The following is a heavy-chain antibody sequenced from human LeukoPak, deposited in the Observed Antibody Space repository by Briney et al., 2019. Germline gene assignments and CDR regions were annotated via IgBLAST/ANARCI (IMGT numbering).Heavy chain of an antibody. CDR2: IRYDGSNK. D-gene: IGHD2-15*01. J-gene: IGHJ4*02. CDR3: ARRDIVVVVSASDY. Sequence: GGSLRLSCATSGFTFSSYGMHWVRQTPGKGLEWVAFIRYDGSNKYYADSVKGRFTISRDNSKSTLYLQMNSLRVDDTAVYYCARRDIVVVVSASDYWGQGTLVTVSS. V-gene: IGHV3-30*02. CDR1: GFTFSSYG.